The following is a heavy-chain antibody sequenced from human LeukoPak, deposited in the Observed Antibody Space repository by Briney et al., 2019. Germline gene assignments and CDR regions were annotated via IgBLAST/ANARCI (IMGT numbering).Heavy chain of an antibody. CDR3: AKDFAPSYDFWSGLGFDY. Sequence: GGSLRLSCAASGFTYSSYDMNWVRQPPGKGLEWVSGISGSGGSRFYADSVEGRFTISRNNSKNTLYLQMNSLRAEDTAVYYCAKDFAPSYDFWSGLGFDYWGQGTLVTVSS. D-gene: IGHD3-3*01. CDR1: GFTYSSYD. CDR2: ISGSGGSR. J-gene: IGHJ4*02. V-gene: IGHV3-23*01.